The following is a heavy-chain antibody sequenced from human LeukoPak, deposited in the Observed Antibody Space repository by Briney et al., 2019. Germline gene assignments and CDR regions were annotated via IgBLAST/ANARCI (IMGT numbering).Heavy chain of an antibody. V-gene: IGHV3-30*18. CDR3: AKPTNVLMVYLNWFDP. CDR2: ISYDGSNK. J-gene: IGHJ5*02. CDR1: GFTFSSYG. Sequence: HPGGSLRLSCAASGFTFSSYGVHWVRQAPGKGLEWVAVISYDGSNKYYADSVKGRFTISRDNSKNTLYLQMNSLRAEGTAVYYCAKPTNVLMVYLNWFDPWGQGTLVTVSS. D-gene: IGHD2-8*01.